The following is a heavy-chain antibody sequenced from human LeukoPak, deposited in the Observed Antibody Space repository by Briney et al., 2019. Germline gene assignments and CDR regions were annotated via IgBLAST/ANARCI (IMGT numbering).Heavy chain of an antibody. V-gene: IGHV3-9*01. CDR1: GFTFDDYA. CDR3: ARESGTNWFDP. J-gene: IGHJ5*02. D-gene: IGHD1-14*01. CDR2: ISWNSGSI. Sequence: PGGSLRLSCAASGFTFDDYAMHWVRQAPGKGLEWVSGISWNSGSIGYADSVKGRFTISRDNAKNSLYLQMNSLRAEDTAVYYCARESGTNWFDPWGQGALVTVSS.